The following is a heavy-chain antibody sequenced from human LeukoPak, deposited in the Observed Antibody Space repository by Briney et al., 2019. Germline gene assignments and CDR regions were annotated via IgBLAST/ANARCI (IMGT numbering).Heavy chain of an antibody. CDR1: GYTLSEYG. V-gene: IGHV1-18*01. CDR2: ITTYNGEK. Sequence: ASVRVSCKTSGYTLSEYGISWVRQAPGQGLEWVGWITTYNGEKIYSQRFQGRVTVTTDTSSGTYYMELRNLRSDDTAIYYCARDCSNGVCYPRDYWGQGTQVVVST. J-gene: IGHJ4*02. CDR3: ARDCSNGVCYPRDY. D-gene: IGHD2-8*01.